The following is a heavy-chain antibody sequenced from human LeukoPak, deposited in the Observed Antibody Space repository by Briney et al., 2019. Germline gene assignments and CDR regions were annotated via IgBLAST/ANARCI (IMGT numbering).Heavy chain of an antibody. J-gene: IGHJ5*02. CDR2: IIPIFGTT. CDR3: ARESVPAAPATNWFDP. CDR1: GGTFINST. D-gene: IGHD2-2*01. V-gene: IGHV1-69*05. Sequence: SVKVSCKVSGGTFINSTISWVRQAPGQGLEWMGRIIPIFGTTNYARKFRARVTITTDESTSTAYMELSSLRSEDTAVYYCARESVPAAPATNWFDPWGQGTLVTVSS.